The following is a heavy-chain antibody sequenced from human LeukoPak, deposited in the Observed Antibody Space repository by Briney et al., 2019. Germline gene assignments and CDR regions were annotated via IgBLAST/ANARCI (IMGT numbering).Heavy chain of an antibody. CDR2: IYTAGST. CDR1: GGSISSGIYY. Sequence: PSQTLSLTCTVSGGSISSGIYYWSWIRQPAGKGLEWIGRIYTAGSTNYNPSLKSRITISLDTSKNQFSLKLSSVTAADTAVYYCARGRFSQRSEYYYYYMDVWGKGTTVTISS. V-gene: IGHV4-61*02. J-gene: IGHJ6*03. D-gene: IGHD3-3*01. CDR3: ARGRFSQRSEYYYYYMDV.